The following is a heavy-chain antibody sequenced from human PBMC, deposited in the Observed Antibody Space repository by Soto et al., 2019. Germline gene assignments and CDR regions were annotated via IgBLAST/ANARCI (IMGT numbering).Heavy chain of an antibody. CDR3: AHSRHIVVVTFDY. J-gene: IGHJ4*02. CDR2: INPNSGDT. V-gene: IGHV1-2*02. CDR1: GYKFIDYY. Sequence: ASVKVSCKASGYKFIDYYMHWVRQAPGQGLEWMGWINPNSGDTKYAQKFQGRVTITKDTSKNQVVLTMTNMDPVDTATYYCAHSRHIVVVTFDYWGQGTLVTVSS. D-gene: IGHD2-21*02.